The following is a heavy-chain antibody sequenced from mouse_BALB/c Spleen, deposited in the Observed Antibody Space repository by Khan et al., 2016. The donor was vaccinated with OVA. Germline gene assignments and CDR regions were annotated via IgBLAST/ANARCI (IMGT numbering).Heavy chain of an antibody. V-gene: IGHV3-8*02. CDR3: ARSAYRWAFVY. D-gene: IGHD2-14*01. Sequence: EVQLQESGPSLVKPSQTLSLTCSVTGNSITSGYWNWIRKFPGNKLEYMGYIIYTGYTYYNPPLKSRISITRHTSQNQHYLHSNSVTDEDKAAYCCARSAYRWAFVYWGQGTLVTV. CDR2: IIYTGYT. CDR1: GNSITSGY. J-gene: IGHJ3*01.